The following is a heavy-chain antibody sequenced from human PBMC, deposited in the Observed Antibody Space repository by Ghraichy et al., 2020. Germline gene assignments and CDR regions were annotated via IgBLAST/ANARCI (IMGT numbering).Heavy chain of an antibody. CDR1: GFTVTSND. CDR2: LYDGDIA. D-gene: IGHD2-15*01. Sequence: GGSLRLSCVASGFTVTSNDMTWVRQCAGKGLEWVSLLYDGDIAYYADSVKGRFTIFRDNSKNTLYLQMDSLRPEDTAMYYCAGGGGTGAFEYWGHGTLITVSS. J-gene: IGHJ4*01. CDR3: AGGGGTGAFEY. V-gene: IGHV3-53*05.